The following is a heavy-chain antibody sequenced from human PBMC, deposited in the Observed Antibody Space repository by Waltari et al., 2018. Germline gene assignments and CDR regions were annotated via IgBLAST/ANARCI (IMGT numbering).Heavy chain of an antibody. CDR3: MRDQRSTVLD. J-gene: IGHJ4*02. CDR1: GGSISNDDYH. Sequence: QLQLQESGPGLVKPSETLSLTCTVSGGSISNDDYHWGWVRQPPGKGLEWISTIHYTGSTYYNPSLKSRLTISVDTSKNQFSLKLSSVTAADTAVYHCMRDQRSTVLDWGQGTLVTVSS. CDR2: IHYTGST. V-gene: IGHV4-39*07. D-gene: IGHD1-1*01.